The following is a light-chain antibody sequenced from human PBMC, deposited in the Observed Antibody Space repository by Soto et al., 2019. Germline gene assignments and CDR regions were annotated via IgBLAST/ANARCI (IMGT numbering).Light chain of an antibody. Sequence: EIVMTQSLATLSVSPGERATLSCRASQSVSSNLAWYQQKPGQAPRLLIYGASTRATGIPARFSGSGSGTEFTLTISSLQSEDFAFYYCQHYNTWPITFGQGTRLEIK. J-gene: IGKJ5*01. CDR3: QHYNTWPIT. CDR2: GAS. CDR1: QSVSSN. V-gene: IGKV3-15*01.